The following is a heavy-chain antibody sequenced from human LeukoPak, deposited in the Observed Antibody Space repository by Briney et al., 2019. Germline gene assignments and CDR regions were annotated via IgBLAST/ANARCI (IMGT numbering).Heavy chain of an antibody. J-gene: IGHJ4*02. V-gene: IGHV3-21*01. CDR1: GFTFSNYN. D-gene: IGHD2-8*02. Sequence: GGALRLSCAASGFTFSNYNMNWVRQAPGKGLEWVSSISSSSSYIYYADSVKGRFTISRDNTKNSLYLQMNSLRAEDTAVYYCARDSPYGTAGYWGQGTMVTVSS. CDR3: ARDSPYGTAGY. CDR2: ISSSSSYI.